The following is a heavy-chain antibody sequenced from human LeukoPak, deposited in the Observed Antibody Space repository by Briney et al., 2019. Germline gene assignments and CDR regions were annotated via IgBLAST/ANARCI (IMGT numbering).Heavy chain of an antibody. CDR1: GGSISSYY. V-gene: IGHV4-59*05. J-gene: IGHJ4*02. CDR3: ATRHRNYYASPDY. D-gene: IGHD3-10*01. Sequence: SETLSLTCIVSGGSISSYYWSWIRQPPGKELEWIGSIYYSGSTYYNPSLKSRVTISVDTSKNQFSLKLSSVTAADTAVYYCATRHRNYYASPDYWGQGTLVTVSS. CDR2: IYYSGST.